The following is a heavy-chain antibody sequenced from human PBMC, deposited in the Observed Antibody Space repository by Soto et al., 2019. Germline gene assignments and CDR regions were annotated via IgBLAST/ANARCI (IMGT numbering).Heavy chain of an antibody. D-gene: IGHD1-26*01. CDR2: IKSKTDGGTT. CDR3: TTEFWFPTTARAS. J-gene: IGHJ5*02. V-gene: IGHV3-15*01. CDR1: GFTFSNAW. Sequence: GGSLRLSCAASGFTFSNAWMSWVRQAPGKGLEWVGRIKSKTDGGTTDYAAPVKGRFTISRDDSKNTLYLQMNSLKTEDTAVYYCTTEFWFPTTARASWGQGTLVTVSS.